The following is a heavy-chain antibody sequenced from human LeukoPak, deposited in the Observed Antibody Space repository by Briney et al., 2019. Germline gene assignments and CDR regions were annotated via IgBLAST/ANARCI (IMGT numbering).Heavy chain of an antibody. CDR3: ARGPDDYGDYGTYYYYMDV. CDR2: IYYSGST. D-gene: IGHD4-17*01. V-gene: IGHV4-59*12. CDR1: GGSISSYY. J-gene: IGHJ6*03. Sequence: SETLSLTCTVSGGSISSYYWSWIRQPPGKGLEWIGYIYYSGSTNYNPSLKSRVTISVDTSKNQFSLKLSSVTAADTAVYYCARGPDDYGDYGTYYYYMDVWGKGTTVTVSS.